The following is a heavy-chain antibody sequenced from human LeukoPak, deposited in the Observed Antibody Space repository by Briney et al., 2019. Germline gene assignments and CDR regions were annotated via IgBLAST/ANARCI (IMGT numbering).Heavy chain of an antibody. CDR2: IIPIFGTA. CDR3: ARGFSAGYCSGGSCYHAFDI. Sequence: SVKVSCKASGYTFTSYYMHWVRQAPGQGLEWMGGIIPIFGTANYAQKFQGRVTITADKSTSTAYMELSSLRSEDTAVYYCARGFSAGYCSGGSCYHAFDIWGQGTMVTVSS. J-gene: IGHJ3*02. D-gene: IGHD2-15*01. V-gene: IGHV1-69*06. CDR1: GYTFTSYY.